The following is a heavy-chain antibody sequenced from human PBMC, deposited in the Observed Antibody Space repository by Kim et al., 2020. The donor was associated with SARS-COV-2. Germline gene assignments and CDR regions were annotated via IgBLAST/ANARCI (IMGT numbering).Heavy chain of an antibody. CDR3: ARGGEQLWLLGYYYYGTDV. D-gene: IGHD5-18*01. J-gene: IGHJ6*02. CDR1: GGSFSGYY. Sequence: SETLSLTCAVYGGSFSGYYWSWIRQPPGKGLEWIGEINHSGSTNYNPSLKSRVTISVDTSKNQFSLKLSSVTAADTAVYYCARGGEQLWLLGYYYYGTDVWGQGTTVTVSS. CDR2: INHSGST. V-gene: IGHV4-34*01.